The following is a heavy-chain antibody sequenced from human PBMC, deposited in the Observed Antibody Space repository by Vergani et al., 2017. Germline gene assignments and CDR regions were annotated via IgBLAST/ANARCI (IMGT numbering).Heavy chain of an antibody. CDR1: DSSIMTNPY. V-gene: IGHV4-38-2*01. D-gene: IGHD3-10*01. CDR2: IHHSGDT. CDR3: ARHRGSGGFFPSSYFYGMVV. Sequence: QVQLQESGPGLVKPSETLTLTCDVSDSSIMTNPYWGWFRQSPGKGLEWIGCIHHSGDTHYNSSLKSRVSISIVSSSKFSLSLTSVTAADTAIYYCARHRGSGGFFPSSYFYGMVVSGHGTTVTVSS. J-gene: IGHJ6*02.